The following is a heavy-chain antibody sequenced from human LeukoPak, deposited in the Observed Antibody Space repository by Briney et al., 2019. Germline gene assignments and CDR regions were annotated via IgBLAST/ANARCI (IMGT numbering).Heavy chain of an antibody. D-gene: IGHD5-18*01. CDR2: IWYDGSNK. J-gene: IGHJ4*02. CDR3: AKAYSYGYDY. V-gene: IGHV3-30*02. Sequence: GRSLRLSCTASGFIFSNYGMHWVRQAPGKGLEWVAFIWYDGSNKYYADSVKGRFTISRDNSKNTLSLQMSSLRPDDTAVYYCAKAYSYGYDYWGQGTLVTVSS. CDR1: GFIFSNYG.